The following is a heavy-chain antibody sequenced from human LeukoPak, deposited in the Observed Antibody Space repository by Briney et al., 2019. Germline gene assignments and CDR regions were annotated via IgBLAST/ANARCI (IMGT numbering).Heavy chain of an antibody. Sequence: GGSLRLSCAASGFTFSSYAMSWVRQAPGPGLEWVSAIGGRGRNTYYADSVKGLFTISRDNSKNTLYLQMSGLTAEDTAVYYCAKDKRYCSSTSCPSVQYNWFDPWGERTLVSVSS. CDR3: AKDKRYCSSTSCPSVQYNWFDP. CDR1: GFTFSSYA. J-gene: IGHJ5*02. V-gene: IGHV3-23*01. D-gene: IGHD2-2*01. CDR2: IGGRGRNT.